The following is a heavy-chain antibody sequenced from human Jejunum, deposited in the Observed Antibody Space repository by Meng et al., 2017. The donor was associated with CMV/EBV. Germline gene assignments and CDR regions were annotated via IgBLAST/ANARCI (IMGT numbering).Heavy chain of an antibody. CDR3: ATEPPVSQTSSPIR. D-gene: IGHD6-13*01. CDR1: GLPFRSYW. CDR2: IKKDGSEK. J-gene: IGHJ4*02. Sequence: SGLPFRSYWMSWVRQAPGKGLEWVANIKKDGSEKHYVDSVKGRFTISRDNAENSLYLQMNSLRAEDTAVYYCATEPPVSQTSSPIRWGQGTLVTVSS. V-gene: IGHV3-7*01.